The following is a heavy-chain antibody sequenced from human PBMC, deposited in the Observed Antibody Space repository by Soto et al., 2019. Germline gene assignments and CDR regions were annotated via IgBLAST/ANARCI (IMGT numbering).Heavy chain of an antibody. V-gene: IGHV1-18*01. J-gene: IGHJ4*02. Sequence: QVQLVQSGAEVKKPGASVKVSCKASGYTFTSYGISWVRQAPGQGLEWMGWISAYNGNTNYAQKLQGRVTMTTDTSTITAYMELRSLRSDDTAVYYCARDPSSIAVAGTLDFDYWGQGTLVTVSS. CDR2: ISAYNGNT. CDR3: ARDPSSIAVAGTLDFDY. D-gene: IGHD6-19*01. CDR1: GYTFTSYG.